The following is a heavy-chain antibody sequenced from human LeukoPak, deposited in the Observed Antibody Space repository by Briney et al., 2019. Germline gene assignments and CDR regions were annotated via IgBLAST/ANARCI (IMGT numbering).Heavy chain of an antibody. D-gene: IGHD5-12*01. J-gene: IGHJ4*02. CDR1: GFTFSSYA. Sequence: GGSLRLSCAASGFTFSSYAMSWLRQAPGKGLQWVSAISGSGGSTYYAEFLKGRFTISRDNSKNTLYLQMNSLRAEETAVYYCAKGPNSGYDLGYWGQGTLVTVSS. CDR2: ISGSGGST. CDR3: AKGPNSGYDLGY. V-gene: IGHV3-23*01.